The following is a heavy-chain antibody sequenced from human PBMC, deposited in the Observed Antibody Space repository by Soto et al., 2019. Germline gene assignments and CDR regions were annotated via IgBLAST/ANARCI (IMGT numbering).Heavy chain of an antibody. Sequence: GASVKVSCKASGGTFSSYAISWVRQAPGQGLEWMGGIIPIFGTANYAQKFQGRVTMTADESTSTAYMELSSLRSEDTAMYYCASLLPSFSSYPFGYWGLGTLVTVSS. CDR2: IIPIFGTA. D-gene: IGHD6-6*01. V-gene: IGHV1-69*13. J-gene: IGHJ4*02. CDR1: GGTFSSYA. CDR3: ASLLPSFSSYPFGY.